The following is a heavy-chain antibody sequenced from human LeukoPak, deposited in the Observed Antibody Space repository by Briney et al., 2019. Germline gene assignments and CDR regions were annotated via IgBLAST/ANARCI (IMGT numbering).Heavy chain of an antibody. V-gene: IGHV4-61*02. Sequence: NASQTLSLACTVSGGSISSGSYYWSWIRQPAGKGLEWIGRIYMSGTTNYNPSLKSRVTISQDIAKNQISLKLTSVTAADTAVYYCAREYYDVLTVSGTWFDPWGQGTLVTVSS. CDR1: GGSISSGSYY. J-gene: IGHJ5*02. CDR2: IYMSGTT. CDR3: AREYYDVLTVSGTWFDP. D-gene: IGHD3-9*01.